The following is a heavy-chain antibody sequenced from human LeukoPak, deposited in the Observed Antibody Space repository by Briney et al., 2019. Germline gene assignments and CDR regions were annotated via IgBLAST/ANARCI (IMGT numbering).Heavy chain of an antibody. Sequence: PSETLSLTCTVPGGSISSYYWSWIRQPPGKGLEWIGYIYYSGSTNYNPSLKSRVTISVGTSKNQFSLKLESVTAADTAVYYCARGFDSKSTYFDYWGQGTLVTVSS. D-gene: IGHD5-12*01. CDR1: GGSISSYY. V-gene: IGHV4-59*01. CDR2: IYYSGST. J-gene: IGHJ4*02. CDR3: ARGFDSKSTYFDY.